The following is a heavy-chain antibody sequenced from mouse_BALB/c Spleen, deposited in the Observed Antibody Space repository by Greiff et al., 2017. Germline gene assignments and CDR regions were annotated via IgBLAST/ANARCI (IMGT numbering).Heavy chain of an antibody. D-gene: IGHD1-2*01. V-gene: IGHV1S29*02. CDR1: GYTFTDYN. CDR3: AIRLPMDY. Sequence: EVQLQQSGPELVKPGASVKISCKASGYTFTDYNMHWVKQSHGKSLEWIGYIYPYNGGTGYNQKFKSKATLTVDNSSSTAYMELRSLTSEDSAVYYCAIRLPMDYWGQGTSVTVSS. J-gene: IGHJ4*01. CDR2: IYPYNGGT.